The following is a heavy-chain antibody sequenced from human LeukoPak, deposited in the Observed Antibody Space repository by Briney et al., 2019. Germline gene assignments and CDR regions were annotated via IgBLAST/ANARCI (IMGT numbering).Heavy chain of an antibody. D-gene: IGHD3-9*01. J-gene: IGHJ4*02. V-gene: IGHV3-23*01. CDR1: GFTFSNYA. Sequence: PGGSLRLSCAASGFTFSNYAMSWVRQAPGKGLERVSAITGSGGNTYYADSVKGRFTISRDNSKNTVFLQMNSLRAEDTAVYYCAKWGDYDVLTGYYVSDYWGQGTLVTVSS. CDR2: ITGSGGNT. CDR3: AKWGDYDVLTGYYVSDY.